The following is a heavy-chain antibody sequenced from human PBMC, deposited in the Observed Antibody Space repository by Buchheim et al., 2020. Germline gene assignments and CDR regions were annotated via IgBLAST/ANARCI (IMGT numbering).Heavy chain of an antibody. CDR2: ISGSGGST. J-gene: IGHJ4*02. V-gene: IGHV3-23*01. D-gene: IGHD3-16*01. CDR1: GFTFSSYA. Sequence: EVQLLESGGGLVQPGGSLRLSCAASGFTFSSYAMSWVRQAPGKGLEWVSAISGSGGSTYYADSVKGRFTISRDNSKNTLYLQMNSLRAEDTALYYCAKDSSYYDYVWGGSFAAPLDYWGQGTL. CDR3: AKDSSYYDYVWGGSFAAPLDY.